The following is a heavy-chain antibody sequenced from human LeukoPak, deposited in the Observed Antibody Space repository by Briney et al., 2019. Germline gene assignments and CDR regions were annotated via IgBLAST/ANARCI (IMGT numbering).Heavy chain of an antibody. CDR2: ISNSSSYI. Sequence: GGSLRLSCAASGFTFSSYSMNWVRQAPGKGLEWVSSISNSSSYIYYADSAKGRFTISRDNDKNSLYLQMNSLRAEDTAVYYDAIARYYYDSSGTGGGFWGQGTMVTVSS. CDR3: AIARYYYDSSGTGGGF. V-gene: IGHV3-21*01. CDR1: GFTFSSYS. D-gene: IGHD3-22*01. J-gene: IGHJ3*01.